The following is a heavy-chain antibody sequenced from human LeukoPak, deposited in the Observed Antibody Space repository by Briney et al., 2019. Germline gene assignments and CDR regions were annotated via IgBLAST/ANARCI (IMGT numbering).Heavy chain of an antibody. CDR3: ASRIALSWYYAFDI. CDR1: GYTLTELS. Sequence: GSSVKVSCKVSGYTLTELSMHWVRQAPGKGLEWMGGFDPEDGETIYAQKFQGRVTITEDTSTDTAYMELSSLRSEDTAVYYCASRIALSWYYAFDIWGQGTMVTVSS. V-gene: IGHV1-24*01. D-gene: IGHD6-19*01. CDR2: FDPEDGET. J-gene: IGHJ3*02.